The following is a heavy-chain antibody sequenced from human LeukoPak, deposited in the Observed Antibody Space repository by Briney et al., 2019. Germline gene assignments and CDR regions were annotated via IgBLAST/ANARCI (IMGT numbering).Heavy chain of an antibody. Sequence: ASVKVSCKASGYTFSSYAMNWVRQAPGQGLEWMGWINTNTGNPTYAQGFTGRFVFSLDTSVSTSYLQISSLKAEDTAVYYCARSDATGVLDFDYWGQGTLVTVSS. CDR3: ARSDATGVLDFDY. D-gene: IGHD1-14*01. V-gene: IGHV7-4-1*02. CDR2: INTNTGNP. CDR1: GYTFSSYA. J-gene: IGHJ4*02.